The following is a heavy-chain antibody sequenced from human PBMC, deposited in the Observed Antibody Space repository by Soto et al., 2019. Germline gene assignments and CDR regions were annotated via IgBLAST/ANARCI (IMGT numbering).Heavy chain of an antibody. CDR3: ARESYYYDNSGDKFRGFDH. Sequence: SETLSLTCPVSGDSISSYYWNWIRQPPGKGLEWIGYIYYSGSTNYNPSLKSRVTISVDTSKNQFSLKLSSVTAADTAVYYCARESYYYDNSGDKFRGFDHWGQGTLVTVSS. CDR2: IYYSGST. V-gene: IGHV4-59*01. J-gene: IGHJ4*02. D-gene: IGHD3-22*01. CDR1: GDSISSYY.